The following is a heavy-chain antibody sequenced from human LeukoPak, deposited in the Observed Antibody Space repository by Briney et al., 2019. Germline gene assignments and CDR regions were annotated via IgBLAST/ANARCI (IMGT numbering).Heavy chain of an antibody. D-gene: IGHD6-13*01. CDR1: GFTLSSYA. J-gene: IGHJ4*02. CDR3: AKDNEDSSSFGD. Sequence: GGSLRLSCAASGFTLSSYAMSWVPEAPGKGLEWVSDISGSGGSTYYADSVKGRFTISRDNSKNTLYLQMNSLRAEDTAVYYCAKDNEDSSSFGDWGQGTLVTVSS. V-gene: IGHV3-23*01. CDR2: ISGSGGST.